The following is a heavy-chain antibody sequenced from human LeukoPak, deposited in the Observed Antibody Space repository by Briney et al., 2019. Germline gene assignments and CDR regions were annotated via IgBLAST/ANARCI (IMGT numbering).Heavy chain of an antibody. D-gene: IGHD3-22*01. V-gene: IGHV3-15*01. CDR3: TTDYYDSSGYAIDY. CDR1: GFIFSNAW. CDR2: LKSKTDGGTT. J-gene: IGHJ4*02. Sequence: GGSLRLSCAASGFIFSNAWMSWVRQAPGKGLEWVGRLKSKTDGGTTDYAAPVKGRFTISRDDSKNTPYLQMNSLKTEDTAVYYCTTDYYDSSGYAIDYWGQGTLVTVSS.